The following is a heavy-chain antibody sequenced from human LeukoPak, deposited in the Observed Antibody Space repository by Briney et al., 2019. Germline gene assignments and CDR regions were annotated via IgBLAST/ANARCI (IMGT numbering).Heavy chain of an antibody. V-gene: IGHV3-23*01. CDR1: GFTFSSYG. Sequence: TGGSLRLSCAASGFTFSSYGMIWVRQAPRKGLEWVSTITNSGDSTYYTDSVKGRFTISRDDSRNTLYLQMNSLRAEDTAVYYCAKDRGYYDTSGYLIWGQGTLVTVSS. CDR2: ITNSGDST. J-gene: IGHJ4*02. D-gene: IGHD3-22*01. CDR3: AKDRGYYDTSGYLI.